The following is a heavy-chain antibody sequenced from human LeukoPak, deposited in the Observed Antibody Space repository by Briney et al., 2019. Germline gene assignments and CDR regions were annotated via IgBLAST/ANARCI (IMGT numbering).Heavy chain of an antibody. J-gene: IGHJ4*02. Sequence: SETLSLTCAVYGGSISSYYWNWIRQPPGKGLEWIGYIYYSGSTNYNPSLGSRVTISLDTSKNQFSLKLRFVTAGDTAVYYCARVPALALTTGEAFDSWGQGTLVTVSS. CDR1: GGSISSYY. D-gene: IGHD4-17*01. V-gene: IGHV4-59*01. CDR2: IYYSGST. CDR3: ARVPALALTTGEAFDS.